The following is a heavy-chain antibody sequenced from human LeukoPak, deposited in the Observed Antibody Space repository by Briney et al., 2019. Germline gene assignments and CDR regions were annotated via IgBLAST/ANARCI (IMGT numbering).Heavy chain of an antibody. CDR2: ISSSGSTI. Sequence: GGSLRLSCAASGFTFSSYEMNWVRQAPGKGLEWVSYISSSGSTIYYADSVKGRFTISRDNAKNSLYLQMNSLRAEDTAVYYCARFRFPGDLTDYGDPGWDYYYYYYMDVWGKGTTVTVSS. J-gene: IGHJ6*03. CDR3: ARFRFPGDLTDYGDPGWDYYYYYYMDV. CDR1: GFTFSSYE. D-gene: IGHD4-17*01. V-gene: IGHV3-48*03.